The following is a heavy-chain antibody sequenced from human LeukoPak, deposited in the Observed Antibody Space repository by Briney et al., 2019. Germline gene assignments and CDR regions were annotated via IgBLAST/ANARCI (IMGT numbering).Heavy chain of an antibody. CDR3: AREIENVDTGIEY. CDR2: VIPILGMA. V-gene: IGHV1-69*02. CDR1: GGSFNSFN. J-gene: IGHJ4*02. D-gene: IGHD5-18*01. Sequence: GASVKVSCKASGGSFNSFNINWVRQAPGQGLDWMGRVIPILGMANYAQKFQGRVKITADKSTTTAYMELSSLRSEDTAVYFCAREIENVDTGIEYWGQGTLVTVSS.